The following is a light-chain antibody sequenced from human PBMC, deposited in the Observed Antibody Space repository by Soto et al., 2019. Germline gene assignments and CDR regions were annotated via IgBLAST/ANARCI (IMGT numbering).Light chain of an antibody. V-gene: IGKV2-28*01. CDR3: MQPLQSWT. Sequence: VMTQSPLSLPVTPGEPASISCRSSQSLLHSNGYNYLDWYLQKPGQSPQLLIYLGSNRASGVPDRFSGSGSGTDFTLKISRVEAEDVGVYYCMQPLQSWTFGQGTKVDIK. CDR2: LGS. J-gene: IGKJ1*01. CDR1: QSLLHSNGYNY.